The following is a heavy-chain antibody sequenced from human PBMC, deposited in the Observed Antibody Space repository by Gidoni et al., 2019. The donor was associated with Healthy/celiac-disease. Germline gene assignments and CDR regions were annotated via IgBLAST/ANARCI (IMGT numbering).Heavy chain of an antibody. Sequence: EVQLVESGGGLVKPGGSLRLSCAASGFTFSNAWMSWVRQAPGKGLEWVGRIKSKTDGGTTDYAAPVKGRFTISRDDSKNTLYLQMNSLKTEDTAVYYCTTDYSRSYYYGMDVWGQGTTVTVSS. D-gene: IGHD6-13*01. CDR1: GFTFSNAW. J-gene: IGHJ6*02. V-gene: IGHV3-15*01. CDR2: IKSKTDGGTT. CDR3: TTDYSRSYYYGMDV.